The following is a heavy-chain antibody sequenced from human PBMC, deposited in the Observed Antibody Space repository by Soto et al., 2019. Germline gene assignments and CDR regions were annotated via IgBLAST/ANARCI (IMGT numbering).Heavy chain of an antibody. V-gene: IGHV3-43D*04. CDR3: ARGSHSTTWYGGQFDY. D-gene: IGHD6-13*01. J-gene: IGHJ4*02. Sequence: EVQLVESGGVVVQPGGSLRLSCAASGFTFDDYAMHWVRQAPGKGLEWVSLISWDGGSTYYADSVKGRFTISRDNAKNSLYLQLNSLRAEDTAIYYCARGSHSTTWYGGQFDYWGQGTLVTVSS. CDR2: ISWDGGST. CDR1: GFTFDDYA.